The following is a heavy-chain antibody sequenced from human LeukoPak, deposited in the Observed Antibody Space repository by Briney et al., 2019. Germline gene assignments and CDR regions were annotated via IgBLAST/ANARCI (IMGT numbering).Heavy chain of an antibody. V-gene: IGHV1-3*01. D-gene: IGHD2-15*01. J-gene: IGHJ4*02. CDR1: GYTFTSYA. CDR2: INAGNGNT. CDR3: AREGYCSGGSCFGAFGY. Sequence: GASVKVSCKASGYTFTSYAMHWVRQAPGQRLEWMGWINAGNGNTKYSQKFQGRVTITRDTSASTAYMELSSLRSEDTAVYYCAREGYCSGGSCFGAFGYWGQGTLVTVSS.